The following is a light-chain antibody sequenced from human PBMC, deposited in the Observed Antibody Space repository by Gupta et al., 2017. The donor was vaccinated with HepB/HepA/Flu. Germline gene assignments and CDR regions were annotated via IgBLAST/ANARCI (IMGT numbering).Light chain of an antibody. CDR2: KNN. CDR3: SAWDSSLSAQV. J-gene: IGLJ2*01. V-gene: IGLV10-54*04. Sequence: QAGLTQPPSVSKGLRQTATLTCTGNSNNVGNQGAAWLQQHQGHPPKLLSYKNNNRPSGISERFSASRSGNTASLTITGLQPEDEADYDCSAWDSSLSAQVFGGGTKL. CDR1: SNNVGNQG.